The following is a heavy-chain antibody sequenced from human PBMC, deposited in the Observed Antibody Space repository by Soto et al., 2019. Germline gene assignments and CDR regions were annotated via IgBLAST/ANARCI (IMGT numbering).Heavy chain of an antibody. CDR1: GFTISECS. J-gene: IGHJ5*02. V-gene: IGHV3-21*05. CDR2: ITIRTGNV. D-gene: IGHD6-13*01. CDR3: SRDSGSTWDYNWFDP. Sequence: GGSLRLSSEASGFTISECSMNWVRQAPEKELEWLAYITIRTGNVLYADSVEGRFTISRDNAKNSVYLQMNSLRAEDMAVYYCSRDSGSTWDYNWFDPWGQGTLVTVSS.